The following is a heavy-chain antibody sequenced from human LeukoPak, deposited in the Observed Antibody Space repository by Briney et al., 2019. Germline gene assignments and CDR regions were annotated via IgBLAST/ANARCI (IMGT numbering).Heavy chain of an antibody. CDR3: AAAHYSSSWYYFDY. Sequence: PSETLSLTCTVSGDSISSSRYYWGWIRQPPGKGLEWIGTVYYSGSTYYNPSLQSRVTISVDTSKNQFSLKLISVTAADTAVYYCAAAHYSSSWYYFDYWGQGTLVTVSS. V-gene: IGHV4-39*01. CDR2: VYYSGST. CDR1: GDSISSSRYY. J-gene: IGHJ4*02. D-gene: IGHD6-13*01.